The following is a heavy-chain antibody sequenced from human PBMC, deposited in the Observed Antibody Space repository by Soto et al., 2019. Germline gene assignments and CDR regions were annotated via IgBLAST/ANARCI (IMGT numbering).Heavy chain of an antibody. V-gene: IGHV4-61*01. J-gene: IGHJ4*02. D-gene: IGHD1-1*01. Sequence: SETLSLTCTVSGGSVSSGSYYWSWIRQPPGKGLEWIGYIYYSGSTNYNPSLKSRVTISVDTSKNQFSLKLSSVTAADTAVYYCASSDVVGPWNQDSRGQGALVTVSS. CDR3: ASSDVVGPWNQDS. CDR2: IYYSGST. CDR1: GGSVSSGSYY.